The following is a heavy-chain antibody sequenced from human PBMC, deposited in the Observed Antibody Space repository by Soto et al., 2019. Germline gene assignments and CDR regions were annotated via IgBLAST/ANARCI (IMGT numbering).Heavy chain of an antibody. CDR3: AREVVIVEATAMDWPEANKVETHYYATDV. D-gene: IGHD3-22*01. Sequence: PSETLSLTCSVSGASMSSGDHYWSWLRQPPGKGLEWIGYSHSSGSTSYNASFKSRLTISIDTSKNLFSLKLGSVTAADTAVYYCAREVVIVEATAMDWPEANKVETHYYATDVWGQGTTVTVSS. CDR1: GASMSSGDHY. V-gene: IGHV4-30-4*01. J-gene: IGHJ6*02. CDR2: SHSSGST.